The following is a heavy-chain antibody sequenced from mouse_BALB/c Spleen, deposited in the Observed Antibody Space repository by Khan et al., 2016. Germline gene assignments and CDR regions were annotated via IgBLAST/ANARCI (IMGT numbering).Heavy chain of an antibody. J-gene: IGHJ3*01. CDR3: ARTARATFAY. CDR1: GYTFTNYG. CDR2: IHTSTGEP. V-gene: IGHV9-3*02. D-gene: IGHD3-1*01. Sequence: QFQLVQSGPELKKHGETVKISCKASGYTFTNYGMNWVKQAPGKGLKWMGWIHTSTGEPTYAEEFKGRVALSLENSASTAYLPLNNLKSEDTATDFCARTARATFAYWGQGTLVTVPA.